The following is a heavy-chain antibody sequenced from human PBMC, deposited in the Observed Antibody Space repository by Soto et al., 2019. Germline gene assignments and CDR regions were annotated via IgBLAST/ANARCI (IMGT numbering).Heavy chain of an antibody. CDR3: ARHGRGGSPDY. J-gene: IGHJ4*02. CDR2: IYYSGST. Sequence: PSETLSLTCTVSGGSISSSSYYWGWIRQPPGKGLEWIGSIYYSGSTYYNPSLKSRVTISVDTSKNQFSLKLSSVTASDTAVYYCARHGRGGSPDYWGQGTLVTVSS. CDR1: GGSISSSSYY. D-gene: IGHD1-26*01. V-gene: IGHV4-39*01.